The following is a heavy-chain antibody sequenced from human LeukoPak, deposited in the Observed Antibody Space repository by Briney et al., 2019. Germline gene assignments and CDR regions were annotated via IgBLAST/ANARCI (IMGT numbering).Heavy chain of an antibody. CDR1: GGSIGSYY. D-gene: IGHD5-12*01. Sequence: PSETLSLTCTVSGGSIGSYYWSWIRQPPGKGLEWIGYIYDSGSTNYNPSLKSLVTISVDTSNTHFSLKLSSVTAADTAVYYCARLSLSHSGYDPDAYCYYGMDVWGQGTTVTVSS. CDR3: ARLSLSHSGYDPDAYCYYGMDV. CDR2: IYDSGST. J-gene: IGHJ6*02. V-gene: IGHV4-59*08.